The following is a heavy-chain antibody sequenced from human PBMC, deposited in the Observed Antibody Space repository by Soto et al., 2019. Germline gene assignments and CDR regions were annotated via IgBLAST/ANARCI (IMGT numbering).Heavy chain of an antibody. J-gene: IGHJ5*02. CDR1: GYTFTSYA. V-gene: IGHV7-4-1*01. Sequence: QVQLVQSGSELKKPGASVKVSCKASGYTFTSYAMNWVRQAPGQGLEWMGWINTNTGNPTYAQGFTGRFVFSLDTSVRTAYLQICSLKAEDTAVYYCARGGYYDILTGYYAGWFDPWGQGTLVTVS. D-gene: IGHD3-9*01. CDR3: ARGGYYDILTGYYAGWFDP. CDR2: INTNTGNP.